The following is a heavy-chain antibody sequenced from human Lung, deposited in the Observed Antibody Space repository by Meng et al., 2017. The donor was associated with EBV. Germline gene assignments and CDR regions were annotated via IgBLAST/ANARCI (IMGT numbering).Heavy chain of an antibody. J-gene: IGHJ4*02. D-gene: IGHD3-22*01. CDR2: ISTNSRNT. V-gene: IGHV3-23*01. CDR1: GFTFSSDA. Sequence: EVQLLESXXGFVQXGGSLRLSXSASGFTFSSDAMSWVRQAPGKGLEWVSTISTNSRNTYYADSVKGRFTISRDNSKNTLYLQMNSLRAEDTAVYYCAKDAGYYDSSSYYYSGVDYWGQGTMVTVSS. CDR3: AKDAGYYDSSSYYYSGVDY.